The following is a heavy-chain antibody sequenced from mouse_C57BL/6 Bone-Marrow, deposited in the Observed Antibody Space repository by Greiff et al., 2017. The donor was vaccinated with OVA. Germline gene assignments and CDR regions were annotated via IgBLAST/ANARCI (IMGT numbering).Heavy chain of an antibody. J-gene: IGHJ1*03. Sequence: EVNLVESGGGLVQPGGSLSLSCAASGFTFTDYYMSWVRQPPGKALEWLGFIRNKANGYTTEYSASVKGRFTISRDNSQSILYLQMNALRAEDSATYYCARYYYGSSPYWYFDVWGTGTTVTVSS. CDR2: IRNKANGYTT. CDR1: GFTFTDYY. CDR3: ARYYYGSSPYWYFDV. D-gene: IGHD1-1*01. V-gene: IGHV7-3*01.